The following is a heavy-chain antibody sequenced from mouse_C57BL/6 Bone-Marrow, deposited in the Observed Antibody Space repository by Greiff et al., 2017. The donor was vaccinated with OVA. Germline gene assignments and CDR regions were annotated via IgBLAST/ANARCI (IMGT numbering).Heavy chain of an antibody. CDR2: IDPSDSYT. J-gene: IGHJ2*01. CDR3: ARGGTWGGY. CDR1: GYTFTSYW. V-gene: IGHV1-69*01. Sequence: QVQLQQPGAELVMPGASVKLSCKASGYTFTSYWMHWVKQRPGQGLEWIGEIDPSDSYTNYNQKFKGKSTLTVDKSSSTAYMQLSSLTSEDSAVYYCARGGTWGGYWGQGTTLTVSS. D-gene: IGHD1-1*02.